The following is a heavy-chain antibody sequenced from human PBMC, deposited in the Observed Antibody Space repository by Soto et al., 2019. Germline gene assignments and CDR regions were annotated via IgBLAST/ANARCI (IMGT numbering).Heavy chain of an antibody. D-gene: IGHD6-19*01. CDR3: ARDREAGYNFYYGMDV. J-gene: IGHJ6*02. CDR1: GADINAYS. Sequence: SETLSLTCSVSGADINAYSWTWIRQPAGKGLEWIGRIYTSASINYNPSLRGRVTLSVDTSTNQVSLKLASVTAADTAVYYCARDREAGYNFYYGMDVWGQGTTVTVSS. V-gene: IGHV4-4*07. CDR2: IYTSASI.